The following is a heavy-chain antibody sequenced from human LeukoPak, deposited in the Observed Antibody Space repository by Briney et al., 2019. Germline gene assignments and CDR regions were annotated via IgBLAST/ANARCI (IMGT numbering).Heavy chain of an antibody. CDR2: INHSGST. CDR1: GGSISGYY. Sequence: PSETLSLTCTVSGGSISGYYWSWIRQPPGKGLEWIGEINHSGSTNYNPSLKSRVTISVDTSKNQFSLKLSSVTAADTAVYYCARSGYYYYYYMDVWGKGTTVTVSS. J-gene: IGHJ6*03. CDR3: ARSGYYYYYYMDV. V-gene: IGHV4-34*01.